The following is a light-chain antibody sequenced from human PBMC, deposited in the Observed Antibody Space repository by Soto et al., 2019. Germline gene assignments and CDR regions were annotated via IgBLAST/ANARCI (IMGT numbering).Light chain of an antibody. CDR2: AAS. Sequence: EIVMTQSPATLSVSPGDRATLSCRASQSVRSNLAWYQQKPGQAPRLLIYAASTRATGIPARFSGSGSGTDFTLTISRLEPEDFAVYYCQQFSSYPLTFGGGTKVDIK. V-gene: IGKV3-15*01. CDR1: QSVRSN. CDR3: QQFSSYPLT. J-gene: IGKJ4*01.